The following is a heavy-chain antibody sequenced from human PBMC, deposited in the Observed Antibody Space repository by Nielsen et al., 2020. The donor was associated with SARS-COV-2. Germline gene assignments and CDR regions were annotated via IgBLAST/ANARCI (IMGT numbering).Heavy chain of an antibody. CDR1: GGSISSNNW. V-gene: IGHV4-4*02. J-gene: IGHJ4*02. Sequence: SETLSLTCAVSGGSISSNNWWSWIRQPPGKGLEWIGEINHSGSTNYNPSLKSRVTISVDTSKSQFSLKLSSVTAADTAVYYCARDCSCGLGSSPSYYFDYWGQGTLVTVSS. D-gene: IGHD7-27*01. CDR2: INHSGST. CDR3: ARDCSCGLGSSPSYYFDY.